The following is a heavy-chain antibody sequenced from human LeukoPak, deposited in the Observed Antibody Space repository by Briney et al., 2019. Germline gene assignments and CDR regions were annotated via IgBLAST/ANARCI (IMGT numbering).Heavy chain of an antibody. D-gene: IGHD1-26*01. Sequence: SETLSLTCTVSGGSISSYYWSWIRQPAGKGLEWIGRIYTSGSTNYNPSLKSRVTMSVDTSKNQFSLKLSSVAAADTALYYCARLGVYVVGTTHDAFDIWGQGTMVTVSS. J-gene: IGHJ3*02. CDR2: IYTSGST. V-gene: IGHV4-4*07. CDR1: GGSISSYY. CDR3: ARLGVYVVGTTHDAFDI.